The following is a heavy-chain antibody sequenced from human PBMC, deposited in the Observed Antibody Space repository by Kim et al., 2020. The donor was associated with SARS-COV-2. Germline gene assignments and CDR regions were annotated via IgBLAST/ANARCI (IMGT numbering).Heavy chain of an antibody. D-gene: IGHD3-16*01. CDR3: ARGSSSSLWGSVDP. V-gene: IGHV4-31*03. J-gene: IGHJ5*02. Sequence: SETLSLTCTVSGGSISSGGYYWTWIRQDPEKGLEGFGYISYSGTTYYNPSLKSRVTFSVDTSKHQFSLRLTSVTAADTAIYYCARGSSSSLWGSVDPWGQGTLVTVAS. CDR1: GGSISSGGYY. CDR2: ISYSGTT.